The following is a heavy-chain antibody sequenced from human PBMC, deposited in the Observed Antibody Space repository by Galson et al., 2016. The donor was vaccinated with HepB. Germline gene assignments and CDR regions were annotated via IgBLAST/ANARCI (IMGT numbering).Heavy chain of an antibody. D-gene: IGHD3-10*01. CDR2: ISSASATI. J-gene: IGHJ4*02. CDR1: GMTFSDSY. CDR3: ANDQKPRGFDY. V-gene: IGHV3-11*01. Sequence: LRLSCAASGMTFSDSYMSWIRQSPGRGLEWVAYISSASATISYADSVRGRFTISRDNRRSLLFLEMNSLRAEDTALYYCANDQKPRGFDYWGQGTLVTVSS.